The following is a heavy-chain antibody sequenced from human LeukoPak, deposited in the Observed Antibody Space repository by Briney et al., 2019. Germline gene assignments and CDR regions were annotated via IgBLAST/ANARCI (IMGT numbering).Heavy chain of an antibody. Sequence: GGSLRLSCAASGFTFSSYSMNWVRQAPGKGLEWVSYINIISSEIYYGDSVKGRFTISTDNAKNSVYLQMNSLRDEDTAVYYCARDGKKWQEPLESWGQGTLVIVSS. V-gene: IGHV3-48*02. J-gene: IGHJ4*02. CDR1: GFTFSSYS. CDR3: ARDGKKWQEPLES. CDR2: INIISSEI. D-gene: IGHD1-14*01.